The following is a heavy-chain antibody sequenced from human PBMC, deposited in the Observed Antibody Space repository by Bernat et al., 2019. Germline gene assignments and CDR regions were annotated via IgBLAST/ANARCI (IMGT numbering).Heavy chain of an antibody. V-gene: IGHV3-33*01. CDR2: IWYDGNNK. J-gene: IGHJ4*02. Sequence: QVQLVESGGGVVQPGRSLRLSCAASGFTFNSYGMHWVRQVPGKGLEWVAVIWYDGNNKYYADSVKGRFTISRDNSKNTLYLQMNSLGAEDTAVYYCARLGSSWSFDYWGQGTLVTVSS. CDR1: GFTFNSYG. D-gene: IGHD6-13*01. CDR3: ARLGSSWSFDY.